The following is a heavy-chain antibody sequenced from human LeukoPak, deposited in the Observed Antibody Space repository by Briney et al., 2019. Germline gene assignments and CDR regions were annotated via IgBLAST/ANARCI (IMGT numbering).Heavy chain of an antibody. Sequence: GASVKVSCKASGGTFTNYAISWVRQAPGQGLEWMGGIIPLRATPNYAQKFQGRVTITADDSTSTAYMELTSLRSEDTAVYYCAEDSSMVTTRAPYYYYYLDVWGQGTTVTVS. CDR1: GGTFTNYA. D-gene: IGHD4-17*01. J-gene: IGHJ6*02. V-gene: IGHV1-69*13. CDR3: AEDSSMVTTRAPYYYYYLDV. CDR2: IIPLRATP.